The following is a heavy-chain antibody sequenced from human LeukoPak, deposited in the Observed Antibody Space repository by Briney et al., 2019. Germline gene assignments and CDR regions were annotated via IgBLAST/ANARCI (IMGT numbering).Heavy chain of an antibody. CDR2: INSDGSST. CDR1: GFTFSYYW. J-gene: IGHJ4*02. V-gene: IGHV3-74*01. D-gene: IGHD3-10*01. Sequence: GGSLRLACAASGFTFSYYWMHWVRHAPGEGLVWVSRINSDGSSTSYADSVKGRFTISRDNAKNTLYQQTNSLRAEDTAVYYCARDSAGFDYWGQGTLVTVSS. CDR3: ARDSAGFDY.